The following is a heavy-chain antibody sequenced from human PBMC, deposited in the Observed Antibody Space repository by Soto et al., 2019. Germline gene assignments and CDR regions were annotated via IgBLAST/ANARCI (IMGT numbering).Heavy chain of an antibody. V-gene: IGHV3-23*01. Sequence: GGSLRLSCAASGFTFNTFAMTWVRQAPGRGLERVSTLDGNGFITYYADSVKGRVAISRDNAKNTLYLQMNSLRAEDTAVYYCARDRRRSRRRDGYSEYYYYYYGMDVWGQGTTVTVSS. CDR2: LDGNGFIT. CDR3: ARDRRRSRRRDGYSEYYYYYYGMDV. CDR1: GFTFNTFA. D-gene: IGHD4-4*01. J-gene: IGHJ6*02.